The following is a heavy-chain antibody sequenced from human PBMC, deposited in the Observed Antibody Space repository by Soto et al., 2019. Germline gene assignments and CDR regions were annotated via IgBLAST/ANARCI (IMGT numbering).Heavy chain of an antibody. V-gene: IGHV1-18*04. D-gene: IGHD3-22*01. CDR2: VHPYEGTT. Sequence: QVQLVQSAPEVKRPGASVKVSCKTSGFTFTSYPFSWVRQAPGQGLEWLAWVHPYEGTTKVAHQFRDRITLTTDTSAATVFMELSGLRSEDTAVYFCTREAVVAENWFDPWGQGTLVTVSS. CDR1: GFTFTSYP. J-gene: IGHJ5*02. CDR3: TREAVVAENWFDP.